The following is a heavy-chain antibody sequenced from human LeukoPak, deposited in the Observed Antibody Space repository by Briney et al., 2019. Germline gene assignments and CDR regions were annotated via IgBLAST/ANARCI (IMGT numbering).Heavy chain of an antibody. V-gene: IGHV3-48*02. CDR3: VREGGFDY. Sequence: GGSLRLSCAASGFTFSSYSMGWVRQAPGKGLEWVSYISSSSSPIYYADSVKGRFTISRDNAKNLLHLQMNSLRDEDTAVYYCVREGGFDYWGQGTLVTVSS. CDR1: GFTFSSYS. D-gene: IGHD3-16*01. J-gene: IGHJ4*02. CDR2: ISSSSSPI.